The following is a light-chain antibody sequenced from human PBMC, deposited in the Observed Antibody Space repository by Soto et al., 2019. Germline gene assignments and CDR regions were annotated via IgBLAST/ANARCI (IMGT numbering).Light chain of an antibody. Sequence: QSALTQSASVSGSPGQSITISCTGTNSVVGGYNYVSWYQQHPGKAPKLIIYDVSNRPSGVSTRFSGSKSGNTASLTISGLEAEDEADYSCSSYTSTNSWVFGGGTKLTVL. CDR2: DVS. CDR1: NSVVGGYNY. CDR3: SSYTSTNSWV. J-gene: IGLJ3*02. V-gene: IGLV2-14*01.